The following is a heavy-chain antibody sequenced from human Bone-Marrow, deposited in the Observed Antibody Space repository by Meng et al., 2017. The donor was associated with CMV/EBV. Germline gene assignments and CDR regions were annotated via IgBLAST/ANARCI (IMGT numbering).Heavy chain of an antibody. CDR1: GYTFTGYY. D-gene: IGHD5-18*01. CDR2: INPNSGGT. CDR3: AREAPPRAQLWLRNWFDP. V-gene: IGHV1-2*02. Sequence: ASVKVSCKASGYTFTGYYMHWVRQAPGQGLEWMGWINPNSGGTNYAQKFQGRVTMTRDTSISTAYMELSRLRSDDTAVHYCAREAPPRAQLWLRNWFDPWGQGTLVTVSS. J-gene: IGHJ5*02.